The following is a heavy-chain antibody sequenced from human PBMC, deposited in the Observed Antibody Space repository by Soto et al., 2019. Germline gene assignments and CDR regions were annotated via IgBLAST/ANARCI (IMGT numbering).Heavy chain of an antibody. CDR2: INPNSGGT. D-gene: IGHD3-9*01. CDR3: ARSGYDILAGYYNNWFDP. CDR1: GHTFTGYY. Sequence: ASVKVSCKASGHTFTGYYMHWVRQAPGQGLEWMGWINPNSGGTNYAQKFQGRVTMTRDTSISTAYMELSRLRSDDTAVYYCARSGYDILAGYYNNWFDPWGQGTLVTVSS. V-gene: IGHV1-2*02. J-gene: IGHJ5*02.